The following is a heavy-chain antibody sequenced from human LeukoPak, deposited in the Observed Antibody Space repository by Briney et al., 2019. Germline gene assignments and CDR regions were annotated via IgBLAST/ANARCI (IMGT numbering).Heavy chain of an antibody. CDR1: GGSFSGYY. CDR3: ARDPDIEEGYNWFDP. CDR2: INHSGST. Sequence: SETLSLTCAVYGGSFSGYYWSWIRQPPGKGLEWIGEINHSGSTNYNPSLKSRVTISVGTSKNQFSLKLSSVTAADTAVYYCARDPDIEEGYNWFDPWGQGTLVTVSS. D-gene: IGHD5-12*01. J-gene: IGHJ5*02. V-gene: IGHV4-34*01.